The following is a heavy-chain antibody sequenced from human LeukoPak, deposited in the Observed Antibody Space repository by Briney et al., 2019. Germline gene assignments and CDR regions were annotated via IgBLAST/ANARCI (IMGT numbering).Heavy chain of an antibody. CDR2: INQDGSEK. D-gene: IGHD1-1*01. CDR1: GFTFSYYW. CDR3: ARGTTDLDY. V-gene: IGHV3-7*01. Sequence: GGSLRLSCAASGFTFSYYWMSWVRQAPGKGLERVANINQDGSEKYYVDSVKGRFTISRDSAKNSLYLQMNSLRAEDTAVYFCARGTTDLDYWGQGTLVTVSS. J-gene: IGHJ4*02.